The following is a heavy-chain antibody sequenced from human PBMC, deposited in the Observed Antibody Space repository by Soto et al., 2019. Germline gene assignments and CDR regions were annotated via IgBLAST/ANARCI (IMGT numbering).Heavy chain of an antibody. CDR2: INGGGSST. CDR3: LVSGNYRFDY. D-gene: IGHD1-26*01. CDR1: GFTFSSYW. Sequence: GGSLRLSCAASGFTFSSYWMHWVRQAPGKGLVWVARINGGGSSTSYADSVKGRFTISRDNARCTLYLQMNSLRAEDTAVYYCLVSGNYRFDYWGPGILVTVSS. V-gene: IGHV3-74*01. J-gene: IGHJ4*02.